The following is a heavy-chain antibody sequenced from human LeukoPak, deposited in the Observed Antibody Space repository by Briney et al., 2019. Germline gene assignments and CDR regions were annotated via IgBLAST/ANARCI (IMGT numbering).Heavy chain of an antibody. CDR1: GYSFTSYW. J-gene: IGHJ5*02. CDR3: ARHSHGEYNWFDP. Sequence: GESLKISCKGSGYSFTSYWIGWVRQMPGKGLEWMGIIYPGDSDTRYSPSFQGQVTISADKSISTAYPQWSSLKASDTAMYYCARHSHGEYNWFDPWGQGTLVTVSS. CDR2: IYPGDSDT. D-gene: IGHD4-17*01. V-gene: IGHV5-51*01.